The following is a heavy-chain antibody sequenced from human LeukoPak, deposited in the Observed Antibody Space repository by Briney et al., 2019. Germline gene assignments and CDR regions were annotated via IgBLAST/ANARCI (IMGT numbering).Heavy chain of an antibody. D-gene: IGHD2-2*01. CDR1: GGSFSGYY. V-gene: IGHV4-34*01. CDR2: INHSGST. CDR3: ARGHDIVVVPAATEDDAFDI. Sequence: SETLSLTCAVYGGSFSGYYWSWIRQPPGKGLEWIGEINHSGSTNYNPSLKSRVTISVDASKNQFSLKLSSVTAADTAVYYCARGHDIVVVPAATEDDAFDIWGQGTMVTVSS. J-gene: IGHJ3*02.